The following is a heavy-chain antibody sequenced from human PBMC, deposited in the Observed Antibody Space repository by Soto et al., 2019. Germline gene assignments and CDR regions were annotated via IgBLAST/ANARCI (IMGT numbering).Heavy chain of an antibody. CDR3: AINIVATPCSY. D-gene: IGHD5-12*01. CDR1: GYSFTSYW. J-gene: IGHJ4*02. CDR2: IDPSDTNI. V-gene: IGHV5-10-1*01. Sequence: GESLKISCKRSGYSFTSYWNSWVRQMPGKGLEWLGRIDPSDTNINYSPSFQGHVTISADKSISTAYLQWSSLKASDTAMYYCAINIVATPCSYWGQGTLVTVSS.